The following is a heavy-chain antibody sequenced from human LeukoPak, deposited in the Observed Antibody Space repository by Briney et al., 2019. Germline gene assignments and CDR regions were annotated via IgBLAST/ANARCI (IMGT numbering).Heavy chain of an antibody. Sequence: GASVKVSCKASGYTFTSYYMHWVRQAPGQGLEWMGIINPSGGSTSYAQKFQGRVTMTRDTSTSTVYMELSSLRSEDTAVYYCARGSLEWPTNGDNAFDIWGQGTMVTVSS. V-gene: IGHV1-46*01. CDR1: GYTFTSYY. D-gene: IGHD3-3*01. CDR3: ARGSLEWPTNGDNAFDI. J-gene: IGHJ3*02. CDR2: INPSGGST.